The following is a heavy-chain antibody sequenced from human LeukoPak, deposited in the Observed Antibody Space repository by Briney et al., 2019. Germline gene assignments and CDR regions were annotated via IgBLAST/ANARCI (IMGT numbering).Heavy chain of an antibody. CDR3: ANLNVWGGYPHNWFDP. V-gene: IGHV3-23*01. Sequence: GGSLRLSCAASGFTFSSYAMSWVRQAPGKGLEWVSAISGSGGSTYYADSVKGRFTISRDNSKNTLYLQMNSLRAEDTAVYYCANLNVWGGYPHNWFDPWGQGTLVTVSS. J-gene: IGHJ5*02. CDR2: ISGSGGST. CDR1: GFTFSSYA. D-gene: IGHD3-16*02.